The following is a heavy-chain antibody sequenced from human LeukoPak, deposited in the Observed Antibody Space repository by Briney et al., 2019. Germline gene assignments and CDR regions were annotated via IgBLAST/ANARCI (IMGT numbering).Heavy chain of an antibody. CDR1: GYTFTSYY. V-gene: IGHV1-2*02. D-gene: IGHD2-15*01. Sequence: ASVKVSCKASGYTFTSYYMHWVRQAPGQGLEWMGWINPNSGGTNYAQKFQGRVTMTRDTSISTAYMELSRLRSDDTAVYYCAREAATTPGYYGMDVWGQGTTVTVSS. CDR3: AREAATTPGYYGMDV. CDR2: INPNSGGT. J-gene: IGHJ6*02.